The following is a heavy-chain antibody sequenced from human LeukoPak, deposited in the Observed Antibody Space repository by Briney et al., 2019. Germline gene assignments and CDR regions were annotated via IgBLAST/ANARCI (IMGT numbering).Heavy chain of an antibody. D-gene: IGHD2-8*01. CDR2: ISGSGGST. J-gene: IGHJ4*02. CDR1: GFTFSSYA. V-gene: IGHV3-23*01. Sequence: GGSLRLSCAASGFTFSSYAMSWVRQAPGKGLEWVSAISGSGGSTYYADSVKGRFTISRDNSKNTLYLQMNSLRAEDTAVYYCAKSPIGYCTNGVSQSFDYWGQGTLVTVSS. CDR3: AKSPIGYCTNGVSQSFDY.